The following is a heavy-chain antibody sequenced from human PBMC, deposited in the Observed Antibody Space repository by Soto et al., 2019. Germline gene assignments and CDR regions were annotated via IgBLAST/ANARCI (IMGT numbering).Heavy chain of an antibody. CDR2: VSFNGHNK. V-gene: IGHV3-30*18. J-gene: IGHJ5*02. Sequence: QVQLVESGGGIVQPGTSLTLSCAGSGFTFSSYAFHWIRQAPGKGLEWVASVSFNGHNKYYGESVKGRFSVSRDNVKKSVYLQLNDVRPEDSAVYFCAKLMGSERTFGWFGPWGQGTLVSVSS. D-gene: IGHD3-16*01. CDR3: AKLMGSERTFGWFGP. CDR1: GFTFSSYA.